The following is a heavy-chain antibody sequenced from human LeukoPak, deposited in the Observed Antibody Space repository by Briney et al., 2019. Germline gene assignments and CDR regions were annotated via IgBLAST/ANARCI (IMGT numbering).Heavy chain of an antibody. V-gene: IGHV1-69*05. J-gene: IGHJ6*03. Sequence: SVKVSCKASGGTFSSYAISWVRQAPGRGLEWMGGIIPIFGTANYAQKFQGRVTITTDESTSTAYMELSSLRSEDTAVYYCARDRTTAMVFPYYYYMDVWGKGTTVTVSS. CDR2: IIPIFGTA. CDR3: ARDRTTAMVFPYYYYMDV. D-gene: IGHD5-18*01. CDR1: GGTFSSYA.